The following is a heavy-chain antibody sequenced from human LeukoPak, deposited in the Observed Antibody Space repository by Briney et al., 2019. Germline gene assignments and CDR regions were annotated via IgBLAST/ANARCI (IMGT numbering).Heavy chain of an antibody. J-gene: IGHJ6*02. V-gene: IGHV1-8*01. CDR1: GYTFTSYD. D-gene: IGHD3-3*01. Sequence: ASVKVSCKASGYTFTSYDINWVRQATGQGLEWMGWMNPNSGNTGYAQKFQGRVTMTRNTSISTAYMELSSLRSEDTAVYYRARSCITMDGMDVWGQGTTVTVSS. CDR3: ARSCITMDGMDV. CDR2: MNPNSGNT.